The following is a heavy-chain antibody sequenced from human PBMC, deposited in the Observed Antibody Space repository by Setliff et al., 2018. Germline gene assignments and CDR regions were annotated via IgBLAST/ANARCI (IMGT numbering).Heavy chain of an antibody. V-gene: IGHV4-61*05. CDR3: ARDGLGAFSLRSMDV. CDR1: GGSISSSSYY. D-gene: IGHD3-3*02. J-gene: IGHJ6*04. Sequence: SETLSLTCTVSGGSISSSSYYWGWIRQPPGKGLEWIGYIDYSGSTNYNPSLKRRVTISLDTSKNQFSLQLSSVTAADTAVYYCARDGLGAFSLRSMDVWGKGTTVTVSS. CDR2: IDYSGST.